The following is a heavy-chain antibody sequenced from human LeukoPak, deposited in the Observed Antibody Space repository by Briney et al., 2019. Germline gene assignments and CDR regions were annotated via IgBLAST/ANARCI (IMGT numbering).Heavy chain of an antibody. CDR3: ARAPQSSYYDSSGYSDAFDI. Sequence: KASETLSLTCTVSGGSISSGDYYWSWIRQPPGEGLEWIGYIYYSGSTYYNPSLKSRVTISVDTSKNQFSLKLSSVTAADTAVYYCARAPQSSYYDSSGYSDAFDIWGQGTMVTVS. J-gene: IGHJ3*02. CDR1: GGSISSGDYY. V-gene: IGHV4-30-4*01. CDR2: IYYSGST. D-gene: IGHD3-22*01.